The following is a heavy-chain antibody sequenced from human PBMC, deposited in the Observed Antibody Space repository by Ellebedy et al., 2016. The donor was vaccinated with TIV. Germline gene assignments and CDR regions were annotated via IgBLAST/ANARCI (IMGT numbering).Heavy chain of an antibody. Sequence: GESLKISCAASGFTFSSYSMNWVRQAPGKGLEWLAAIRDGGRTSHYAAAVQGRVTISRDDSRNTLSLEIRSLQVEDTAIYYCTKSRFDWLWGQGVLVTVSS. CDR1: GFTFSSYS. V-gene: IGHV3-23*01. D-gene: IGHD3-9*01. CDR3: TKSRFDWL. J-gene: IGHJ4*02. CDR2: IRDGGRTS.